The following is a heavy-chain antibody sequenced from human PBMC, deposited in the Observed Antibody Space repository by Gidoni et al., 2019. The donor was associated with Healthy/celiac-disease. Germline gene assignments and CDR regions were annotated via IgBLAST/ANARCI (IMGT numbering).Heavy chain of an antibody. Sequence: QLQLQESGPGLVKHSETLSLTCTVSGGSISSSSYYWGWIRQPPGKGLEWIGSIYYSGSTYSNPSLKSRVTLSVDTSKNQFSLKLSSVTAADTAVYYCARRSSFTFGVGDWFDPWGQGTLVTVSS. V-gene: IGHV4-39*01. J-gene: IGHJ5*02. CDR1: GGSISSSSYY. D-gene: IGHD3-3*01. CDR2: IYYSGST. CDR3: ARRSSFTFGVGDWFDP.